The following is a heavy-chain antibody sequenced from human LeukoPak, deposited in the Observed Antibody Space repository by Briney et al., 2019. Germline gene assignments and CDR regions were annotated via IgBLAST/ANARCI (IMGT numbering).Heavy chain of an antibody. J-gene: IGHJ6*03. CDR2: ISWDGGST. CDR1: GFTFSSYG. V-gene: IGHV3-43D*03. D-gene: IGHD1-26*01. CDR3: AKAGGSYYYYYYYMDV. Sequence: GGSLRLSCAASGFTFSSYGMHWVRQAPGKGLEWVSLISWDGGSTYCADSVKGRFTISRDNSKNSLYLQMNSLRAEDTALYYCAKAGGSYYYYYYYMDVWGKGTTVTVSS.